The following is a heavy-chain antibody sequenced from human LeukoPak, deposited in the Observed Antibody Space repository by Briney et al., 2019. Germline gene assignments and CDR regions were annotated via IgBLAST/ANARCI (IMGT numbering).Heavy chain of an antibody. J-gene: IGHJ4*02. V-gene: IGHV1-69*13. CDR3: ARSLDVEGTSTWYFGRFDY. Sequence: SVKVSCKASGDTFSSYAISWVRQAPGQGLEWMGGIIPIFGTADYAQKFQGRVTITADESTSTAYMELRSLRSEDTAVYYCARSLDVEGTSTWYFGRFDYWGQGTLVTVSS. CDR2: IIPIFGTA. D-gene: IGHD6-13*01. CDR1: GDTFSSYA.